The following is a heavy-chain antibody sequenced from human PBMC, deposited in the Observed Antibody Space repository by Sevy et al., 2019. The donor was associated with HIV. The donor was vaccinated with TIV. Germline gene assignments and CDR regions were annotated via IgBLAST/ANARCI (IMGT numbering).Heavy chain of an antibody. CDR3: DTAPGYCGSAPFDY. V-gene: IGHV3-15*01. D-gene: IGHD2-2*03. J-gene: IGHJ4*02. CDR2: ITSNIDGETT. Sequence: GGSLRLSCAVSGFTFNNAWMNWVRQAPGTGLQWVALITSNIDGETTDYTAPVKARFTISREDSDNTLCLQMNNLKIEDTAGYYCDTAPGYCGSAPFDYWGPGTLVTVSS. CDR1: GFTFNNAW.